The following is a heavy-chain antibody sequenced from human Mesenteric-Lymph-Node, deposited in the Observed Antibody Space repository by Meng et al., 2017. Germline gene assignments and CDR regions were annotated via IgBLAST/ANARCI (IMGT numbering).Heavy chain of an antibody. Sequence: QLQLQGSGPGLVKPSETLSLTCTGSGGSISSNGYYWDWVRQPPGKGLEWIGAIYHSGSTSYNPSLQSRVTMFVDTSKNQFSLMLTSVTATDTAVYYCARRRGGSGRDCWGQGTLVTVSS. CDR3: ARRRGGSGRDC. CDR2: IYHSGST. J-gene: IGHJ4*02. CDR1: GGSISSNGYY. D-gene: IGHD3-10*01. V-gene: IGHV4-39*01.